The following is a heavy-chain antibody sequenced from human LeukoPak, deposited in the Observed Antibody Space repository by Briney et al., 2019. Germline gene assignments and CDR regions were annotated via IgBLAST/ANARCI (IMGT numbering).Heavy chain of an antibody. V-gene: IGHV3-9*01. J-gene: IGHJ4*02. CDR2: ISWNSGSI. D-gene: IGHD5-18*01. CDR1: GFTFDDYA. Sequence: GRSLRLSCAASGFTFDDYAMHWVRQAPGKGLEWVSGISWNSGSIGYADSVKGRFTISRDNAKNSLYLQMNSLRAEDTALYYCASFGYSYIFDYWGQGTLVTVSS. CDR3: ASFGYSYIFDY.